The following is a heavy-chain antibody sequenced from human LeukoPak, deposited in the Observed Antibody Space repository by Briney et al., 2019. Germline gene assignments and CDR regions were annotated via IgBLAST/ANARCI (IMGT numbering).Heavy chain of an antibody. Sequence: SETLSLTCAVYGGSFSGYYWSWIRQPPGKGLEWIGYIYYSGSTNYNPSLKSRVTISVDTSKNQFSLKLSSVTAADTAVYYCARERMAYYGSGSYFFDYWGQGTLVTVSS. J-gene: IGHJ4*02. CDR1: GGSFSGYY. D-gene: IGHD3-10*01. CDR3: ARERMAYYGSGSYFFDY. V-gene: IGHV4-59*01. CDR2: IYYSGST.